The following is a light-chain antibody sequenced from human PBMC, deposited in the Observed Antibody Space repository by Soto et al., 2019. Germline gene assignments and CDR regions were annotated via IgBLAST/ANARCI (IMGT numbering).Light chain of an antibody. CDR3: QQRSSPTST. J-gene: IGKJ4*02. Sequence: EIVLTQSPASLSLSPGETATLSCRSSQRVHYLAWYQQKHGQAPRLLIYDISTRATGVPARFSGSGSATEFTLTINNLELEDFAVYYCQQRSSPTSTFGVGTKVDIK. V-gene: IGKV3-11*01. CDR2: DIS. CDR1: QRVHY.